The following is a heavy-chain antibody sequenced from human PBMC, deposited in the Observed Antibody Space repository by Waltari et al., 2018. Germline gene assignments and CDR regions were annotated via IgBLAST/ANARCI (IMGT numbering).Heavy chain of an antibody. D-gene: IGHD1-1*01. CDR2: INSDGSST. J-gene: IGHJ4*02. V-gene: IGHV3-74*01. CDR3: AKETQSDGNAGLDY. Sequence: EVQLVESGGGLVQPGGSLRLACAASGFTFSSYWMHWVRQAPGKGLVWVSRINSDGSSTSYADSVKGRFTISRDNAKSMMYLEMKSLRTEDTAIYYCAKETQSDGNAGLDYWGQGTLVTVSS. CDR1: GFTFSSYW.